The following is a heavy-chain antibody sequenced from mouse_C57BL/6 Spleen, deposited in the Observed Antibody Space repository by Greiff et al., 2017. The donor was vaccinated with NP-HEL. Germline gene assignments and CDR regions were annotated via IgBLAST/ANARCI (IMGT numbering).Heavy chain of an antibody. Sequence: QVHVKQSGAELVKPGASVKLSCKASGYTFTEYTIHWVKQRSGQGLEWIGWFYPGSGSIKYNEKFKDKATLTADKSSSTVYMELSRLTSEDSAVYFCARHEDYYGSSYWYFDVWGTGTTVTVSS. J-gene: IGHJ1*03. CDR3: ARHEDYYGSSYWYFDV. CDR1: GYTFTEYT. V-gene: IGHV1-62-2*01. D-gene: IGHD1-1*01. CDR2: FYPGSGSI.